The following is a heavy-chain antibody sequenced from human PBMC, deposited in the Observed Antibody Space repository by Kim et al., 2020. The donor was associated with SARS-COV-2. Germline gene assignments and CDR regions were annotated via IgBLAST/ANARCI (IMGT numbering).Heavy chain of an antibody. D-gene: IGHD6-13*01. J-gene: IGHJ5*02. CDR1: GFTFSSYG. CDR2: IWYDGSNK. Sequence: GGSLRLSCAASGFTFSSYGMHWVRQAPGKGLEWVAVIWYDGSNKYYADSVKGRFTISRDNSKNTLYLQMNSLRAEDTAVYYCAKGSRQQLARGWFDPWGQGTLVTVSS. CDR3: AKGSRQQLARGWFDP. V-gene: IGHV3-33*06.